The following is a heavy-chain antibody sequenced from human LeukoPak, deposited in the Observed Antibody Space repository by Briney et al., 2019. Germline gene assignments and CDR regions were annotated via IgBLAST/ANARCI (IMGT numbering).Heavy chain of an antibody. Sequence: GASVKVSCKASGYTFTSYDINWVRQATGQGLEWMGWMNPNSGNTGYAQKFQGRVTMTRNTSISTAYMELSRLRSDDTAVYYCARDGFLEWLLSGPLDYWGQGTLVTVSS. CDR2: MNPNSGNT. CDR1: GYTFTSYD. V-gene: IGHV1-8*01. CDR3: ARDGFLEWLLSGPLDY. D-gene: IGHD3-3*01. J-gene: IGHJ4*02.